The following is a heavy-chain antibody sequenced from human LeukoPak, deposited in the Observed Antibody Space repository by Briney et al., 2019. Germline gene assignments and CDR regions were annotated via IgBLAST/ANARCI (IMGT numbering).Heavy chain of an antibody. V-gene: IGHV3-53*01. Sequence: SGGSLRLSCAASGFTVSSNYMSWVRQAPGKGLEWVSVIYSGGSTYNADSVRGRFTISRDNAKNSLYLQMNSLRAEDTAVYYCARDFSLNPWGQGTLVTVSS. CDR3: ARDFSLNP. J-gene: IGHJ5*02. CDR1: GFTVSSNY. D-gene: IGHD3-3*01. CDR2: IYSGGST.